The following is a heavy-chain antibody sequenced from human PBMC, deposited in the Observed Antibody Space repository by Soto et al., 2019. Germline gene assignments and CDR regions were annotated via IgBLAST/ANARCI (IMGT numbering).Heavy chain of an antibody. J-gene: IGHJ4*02. CDR2: IYHSGRT. CDR3: PRAAGDLLVYFDS. Sequence: SETMSLTWTVAAGSISSYYWSWIRQPPGNGLEWVGSIYHSGRTNYNPSLKSRATISIDTSKNLLSQRLRSATPAATAVNIVPRAAGDLLVYFDSWGKGDLSAVSS. V-gene: IGHV4-59*01. D-gene: IGHD2-8*02. CDR1: AGSISSYY.